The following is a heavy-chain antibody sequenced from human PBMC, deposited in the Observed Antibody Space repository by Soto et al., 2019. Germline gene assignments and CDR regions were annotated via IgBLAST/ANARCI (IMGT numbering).Heavy chain of an antibody. CDR2: ISSSSSTI. J-gene: IGHJ4*02. V-gene: IGHV3-48*02. D-gene: IGHD6-13*01. CDR1: GFTFSSYS. Sequence: GGSLRLSCAASGFTFSSYSINWVRQAPWKGLEWVSYISSSSSTIYYADSVKGRFTISRDNAKNSLYLQMNSLRDEDTAVYYCAKSSRWYPYFDYWGQGILVTVSS. CDR3: AKSSRWYPYFDY.